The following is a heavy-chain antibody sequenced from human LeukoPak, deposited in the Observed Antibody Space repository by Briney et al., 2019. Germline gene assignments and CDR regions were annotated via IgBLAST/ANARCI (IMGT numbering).Heavy chain of an antibody. Sequence: GGSLRLSCSASGFTFSNYILNWVRQAPGEGLEWVSSSSTSSTYMYYADSVKGRFTISRDNAKSSLYLQMDSLRAEDTAVYYCARAMSLYYGSAFDYWGQGTLVTVSS. CDR1: GFTFSNYI. D-gene: IGHD3-10*01. V-gene: IGHV3-21*01. J-gene: IGHJ4*02. CDR2: SSTSSTYM. CDR3: ARAMSLYYGSAFDY.